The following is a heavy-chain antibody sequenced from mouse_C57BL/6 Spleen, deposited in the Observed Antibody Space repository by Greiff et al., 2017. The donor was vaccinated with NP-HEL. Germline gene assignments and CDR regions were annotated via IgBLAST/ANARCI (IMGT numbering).Heavy chain of an antibody. D-gene: IGHD2-1*01. Sequence: ESGPGLVKPSQSLSLTCSVTGYSITSGYYWNWIRQFPGNKLEWMGYISYDGSNNYNPSLKNRISITRDTSKNQFFLKLNSVTTEDTATYYCARGDGNLGFAYWGQGTLVTVSA. CDR2: ISYDGSN. V-gene: IGHV3-6*01. J-gene: IGHJ3*01. CDR1: GYSITSGYY. CDR3: ARGDGNLGFAY.